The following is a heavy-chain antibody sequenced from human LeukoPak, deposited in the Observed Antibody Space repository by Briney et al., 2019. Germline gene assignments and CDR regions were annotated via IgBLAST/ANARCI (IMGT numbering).Heavy chain of an antibody. CDR2: ISAGGGSL. D-gene: IGHD2-15*01. J-gene: IGHJ4*02. CDR1: GFTFSSYV. CDR3: AKSGRVCSGGSCYQEYFDY. Sequence: GGSLRLSCAASGFTFSSYVMSWVRQAPGKGLEWVSAISAGGGSLYYADSVKGRFTISRDNSKNTLYLQMNSLRAEDTAVYYCAKSGRVCSGGSCYQEYFDYWGQGTLVTVSS. V-gene: IGHV3-23*01.